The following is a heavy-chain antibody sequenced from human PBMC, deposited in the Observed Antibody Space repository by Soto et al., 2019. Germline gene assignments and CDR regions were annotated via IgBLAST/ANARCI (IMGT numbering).Heavy chain of an antibody. CDR2: IHYSGST. D-gene: IGHD4-17*01. J-gene: IGHJ4*02. CDR3: ARHIRQGSYGDYFDY. Sequence: PSETLSLTCTVSGGSISNYYWSWIRQPPGKGPEWIGYIHYSGSTNYSPSLKSRVTISVDTSKNQFSLKLSSVTAADTAVYYCARHIRQGSYGDYFDYWGQGTLVTVSS. CDR1: GGSISNYY. V-gene: IGHV4-59*08.